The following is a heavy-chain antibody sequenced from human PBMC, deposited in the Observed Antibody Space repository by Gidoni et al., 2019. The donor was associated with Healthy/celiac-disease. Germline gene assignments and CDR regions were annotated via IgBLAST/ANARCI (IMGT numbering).Heavy chain of an antibody. V-gene: IGHV3-9*01. CDR3: AKDYDSSGYYGYYGMDV. Sequence: EVQLVESGGGLVQPGRSLRLSCAASGFTLDDYAMHWVRQAPGKGLEWVSGISWNSGSIGYADSVKGRFTISRDNAKNSLYLQMNSLRAEDTALYYCAKDYDSSGYYGYYGMDVWGQGTTVTVSS. CDR1: GFTLDDYA. CDR2: ISWNSGSI. D-gene: IGHD3-22*01. J-gene: IGHJ6*02.